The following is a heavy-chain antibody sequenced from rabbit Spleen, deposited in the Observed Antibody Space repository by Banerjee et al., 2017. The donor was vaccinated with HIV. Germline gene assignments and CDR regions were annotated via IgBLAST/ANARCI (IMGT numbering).Heavy chain of an antibody. CDR2: IDPLFENT. CDR1: GFDFSAYG. V-gene: IGHV1S47*01. D-gene: IGHD2-1*01. Sequence: QEQLVESGGGLVQPGGSLTLSCKASGFDFSAYGVSWVRQAPGKGLEWIGYIDPLFENTYYASWVNGRFTISRHNAQNTLYLQLNSLTAADTATYFCVRDRANIGGDYGPYYFDLWGQGTLVTVS. CDR3: VRDRANIGGDYGPYYFDL. J-gene: IGHJ4*01.